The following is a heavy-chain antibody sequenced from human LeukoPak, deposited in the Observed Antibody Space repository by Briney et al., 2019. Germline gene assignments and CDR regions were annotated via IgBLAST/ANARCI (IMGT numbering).Heavy chain of an antibody. CDR3: ARRHYGSGNIDS. J-gene: IGHJ4*02. D-gene: IGHD3-10*01. CDR2: IYSNGHT. CDR1: SDSITSSSYL. Sequence: SETLSLTCSVSSDSITSSSYLWGWVRQPPGKGLESTVDIYSNGHTSYNPSLKSRAAISVDTSKNQFSLNLSSVPAADTAVYYCARRHYGSGNIDSWGQGTLVTVSS. V-gene: IGHV4-39*01.